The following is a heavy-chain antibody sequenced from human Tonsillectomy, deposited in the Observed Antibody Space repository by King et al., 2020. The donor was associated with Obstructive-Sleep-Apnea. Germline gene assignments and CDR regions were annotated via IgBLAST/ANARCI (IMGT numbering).Heavy chain of an antibody. Sequence: VQLVESGGGLVQPGGSLRLSCVASGFTFNSYSMNWVRQAPGKGLEWVSSISGSGSTIYYADSVKGRFTISRDNAKNSLYLQMNSLRAEDTAVYYCAGRFLTYSGYDLSYLDYWGQGTLVTVSS. CDR1: GFTFNSYS. CDR3: AGRFLTYSGYDLSYLDY. J-gene: IGHJ4*02. V-gene: IGHV3-48*04. CDR2: ISGSGSTI. D-gene: IGHD5-12*01.